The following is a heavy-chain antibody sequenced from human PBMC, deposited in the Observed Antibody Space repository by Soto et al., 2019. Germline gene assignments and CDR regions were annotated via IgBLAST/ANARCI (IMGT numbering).Heavy chain of an antibody. D-gene: IGHD3-16*02. J-gene: IGHJ4*02. Sequence: SETLSLTCTVSGGSISSYYWSWIRQPPGKGLEWIGYIYYSGSTNYNPSLKSRVTIPVDTSKNQFSLKLSSVTAADTAVYYCARSERAFTFGELIGLRFGYRDQGTLGTVSS. CDR2: IYYSGST. CDR1: GGSISSYY. V-gene: IGHV4-59*08. CDR3: ARSERAFTFGELIGLRFGY.